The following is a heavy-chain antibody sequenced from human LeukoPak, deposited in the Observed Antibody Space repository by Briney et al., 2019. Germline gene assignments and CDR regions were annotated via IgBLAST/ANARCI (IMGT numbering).Heavy chain of an antibody. V-gene: IGHV1-69*05. J-gene: IGHJ4*02. CDR2: IIPNFGTA. Sequence: SVKVSCKASGGTFSSYAISWVRQAPGQGLEWMGGIIPNFGTANYAQKFQGRVTITTDESTSTAYMELSSLRSEGTAVYYCASRVTAGPYFDYWGQGTLVTVSS. CDR1: GGTFSSYA. D-gene: IGHD2-21*02. CDR3: ASRVTAGPYFDY.